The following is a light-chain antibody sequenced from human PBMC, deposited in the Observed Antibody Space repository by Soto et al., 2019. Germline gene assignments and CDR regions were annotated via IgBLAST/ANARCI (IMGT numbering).Light chain of an antibody. Sequence: AIQMTQSPSSLSASVGDRVTITCRASQGIRNELGWYQQKTGKAPKLLIYAASTLQSGVPSRFSGSGSGTTFTLTISSLQSDDFATYYCLQYNGYYRTFGQGTKV. CDR1: QGIRNE. J-gene: IGKJ1*01. CDR2: AAS. CDR3: LQYNGYYRT. V-gene: IGKV1-6*01.